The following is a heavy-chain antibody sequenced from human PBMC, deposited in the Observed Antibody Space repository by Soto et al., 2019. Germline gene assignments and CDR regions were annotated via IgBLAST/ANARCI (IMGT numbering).Heavy chain of an antibody. CDR2: ISSSSSYI. CDR1: GFTFSSYS. D-gene: IGHD3-22*01. V-gene: IGHV3-21*01. J-gene: IGHJ6*02. Sequence: EVQLVESGGGLVKPGGSLRLSCAASGFTFSSYSMNWVRQAPGKGLEWVSSISSSSSYIYYADSVKGRFTISRDNAKNSLSLQMNSLRAEDTAVYYCARVVDYYDPYYYYGMDVWGQGTPVTVSS. CDR3: ARVVDYYDPYYYYGMDV.